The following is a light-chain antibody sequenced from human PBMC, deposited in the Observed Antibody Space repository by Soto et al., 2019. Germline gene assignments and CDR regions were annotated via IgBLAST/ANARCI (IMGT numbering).Light chain of an antibody. CDR1: SSDVGGYDY. J-gene: IGLJ1*01. CDR3: SSYTSITSLDV. Sequence: QSVLTQPASVSGSPGQSITISCTGTSSDVGGYDYVSWYQQHPGKAPKLMIYEVSNRPSGVSNRFSGSKSCNTASLTISGLQPEDEADYYCSSYTSITSLDVFGTGTKLTVL. CDR2: EVS. V-gene: IGLV2-14*01.